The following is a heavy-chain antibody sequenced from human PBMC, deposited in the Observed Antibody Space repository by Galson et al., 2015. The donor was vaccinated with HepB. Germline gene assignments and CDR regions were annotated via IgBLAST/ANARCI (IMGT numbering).Heavy chain of an antibody. CDR2: INPISDTT. J-gene: IGHJ6*02. Sequence: SVKVSCKASGGTFSSYAISWVRQAPGQGPEWMGVINPISDTTTYAQNFQGRATMTRDTSTNTVYVELSSLRSEDTAIYYCARERFNSYSGMDIWGQGTTVSVSS. D-gene: IGHD3-10*01. V-gene: IGHV1-69*05. CDR1: GGTFSSYA. CDR3: ARERFNSYSGMDI.